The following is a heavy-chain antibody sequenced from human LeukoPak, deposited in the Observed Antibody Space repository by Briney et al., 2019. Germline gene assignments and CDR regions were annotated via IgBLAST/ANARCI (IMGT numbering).Heavy chain of an antibody. CDR3: AGGRYSNVHYYYYGMDV. CDR2: INHSGST. CDR1: GGSFSGYY. Sequence: SETLSLTCAVYGGSFSGYYWSWIRQPPGKGLEWIGEINHSGSTNYNPSLKSRVTISVDTSKNQFSLKLSSVTAADTAVYYCAGGRYSNVHYYYYGMDVWGQGTTVTVSS. J-gene: IGHJ6*02. V-gene: IGHV4-34*01. D-gene: IGHD4-4*01.